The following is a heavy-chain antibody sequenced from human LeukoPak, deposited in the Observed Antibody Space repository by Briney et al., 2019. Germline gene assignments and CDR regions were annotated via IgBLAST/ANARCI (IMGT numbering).Heavy chain of an antibody. CDR1: GFTFSSYG. D-gene: IGHD3-22*01. CDR3: AKDFYYYDSSGYIVPGY. Sequence: PGRSLRLSCAASGFTFSSYGMHWVRQAPGKGLEWVAVIWYDGSNKYYADSVKGRFTISRDNSKNTLYLQMNSLRAEDTAVYYCAKDFYYYDSSGYIVPGYWGQGTLVTVSS. V-gene: IGHV3-33*06. CDR2: IWYDGSNK. J-gene: IGHJ4*02.